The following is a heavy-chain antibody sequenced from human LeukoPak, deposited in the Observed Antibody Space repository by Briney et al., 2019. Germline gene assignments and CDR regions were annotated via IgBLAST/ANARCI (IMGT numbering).Heavy chain of an antibody. CDR3: AKKESGLYGVDV. CDR1: GGSVSSGSYY. Sequence: SETLSLTCTVFGGSVSSGSYYWNWIRQPPGKGLEWIGSIYYSGSTNYNPPLKSRVTISIDTSKNQFPLKLSSVTAADTAVYFCAKKESGLYGVDVWGQGTTVTVSS. J-gene: IGHJ6*02. CDR2: IYYSGST. V-gene: IGHV4-61*01.